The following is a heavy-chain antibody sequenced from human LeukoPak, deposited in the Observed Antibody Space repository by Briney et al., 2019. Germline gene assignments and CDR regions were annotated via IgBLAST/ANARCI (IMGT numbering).Heavy chain of an antibody. CDR1: GFTFSSYS. CDR2: ISTSSSYI. D-gene: IGHD4-17*01. CDR3: ARVIPYGDYETYYFDY. V-gene: IGHV3-21*01. Sequence: GGSLRLSCAASGFTFSSYSMNWVRQAPGKGLEWVSSISTSSSYIYYADSVKGRFTISRDNAKNSLYLQMNSLRAEDTAVYYCARVIPYGDYETYYFDYWGQGTLVTVSS. J-gene: IGHJ4*02.